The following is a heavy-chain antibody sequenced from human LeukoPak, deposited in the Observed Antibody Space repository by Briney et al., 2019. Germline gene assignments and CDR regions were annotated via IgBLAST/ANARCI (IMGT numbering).Heavy chain of an antibody. CDR3: ARAADTYFYGQT. D-gene: IGHD3-10*01. Sequence: PGGSLRLSCVASGFSLSNYGMHWVRQAPGKGLEWVAAILYDGRKYYGNSVKGRFTVSRDTSENTLYLQMSGLRVEDTAVYFCARAADTYFYGQTWGQGVLVAVSS. V-gene: IGHV3-33*05. CDR2: ILYDGRK. CDR1: GFSLSNYG. J-gene: IGHJ5*01.